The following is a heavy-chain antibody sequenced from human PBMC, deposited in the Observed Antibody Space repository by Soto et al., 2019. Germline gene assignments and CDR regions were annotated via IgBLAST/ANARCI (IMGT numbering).Heavy chain of an antibody. V-gene: IGHV1-2*04. CDR3: ARGPNGGIAAAEFDYYYYGMDV. D-gene: IGHD6-13*01. Sequence: ASVKVSCKASGYTFTGYYMHWVRQAHRQGLEWMGWINPNSGGTNYAQKFQGWVTMTRDTSISTAYMELSRLRSDDTAVYYCARGPNGGIAAAEFDYYYYGMDVWGQGTTVTVSS. CDR1: GYTFTGYY. J-gene: IGHJ6*02. CDR2: INPNSGGT.